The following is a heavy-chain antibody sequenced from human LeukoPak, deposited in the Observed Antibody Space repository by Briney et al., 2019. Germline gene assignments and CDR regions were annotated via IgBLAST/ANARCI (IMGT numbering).Heavy chain of an antibody. J-gene: IGHJ3*02. D-gene: IGHD5-18*01. CDR3: AKRRGYSYAADDAFDI. CDR1: GFTFSRNA. V-gene: IGHV3-23*01. Sequence: PGGSLRLSCAASGFTFSRNAMSWVRQAPGKGLEWVSVISGSGGSTYTADSVKGHFTISRDNSRNTLYHQMNSLRAEDTAVYFCAKRRGYSYAADDAFDIWGQGTVVIVSS. CDR2: ISGSGGST.